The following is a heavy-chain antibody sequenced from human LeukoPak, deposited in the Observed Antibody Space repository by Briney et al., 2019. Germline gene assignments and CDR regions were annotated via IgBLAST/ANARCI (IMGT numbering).Heavy chain of an antibody. Sequence: PGGPLRLSCAASGFTFNDYAMHWVRQAPGKGLEWVSGISWNSGRRGYADSVKGRFTISRDNAKNSLYLQMTSLRAEDTALYYCAAAAGTYWGQGTLVTVSS. D-gene: IGHD6-13*01. CDR2: ISWNSGRR. CDR3: AAAAGTY. V-gene: IGHV3-9*01. CDR1: GFTFNDYA. J-gene: IGHJ4*02.